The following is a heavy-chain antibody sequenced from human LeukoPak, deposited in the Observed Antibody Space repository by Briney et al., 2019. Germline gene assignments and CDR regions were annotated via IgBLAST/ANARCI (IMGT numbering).Heavy chain of an antibody. CDR3: ARSRPSGWYDEYYFDY. D-gene: IGHD6-19*01. CDR2: IGTAGDT. V-gene: IGHV3-13*01. CDR1: GFTFSSYD. J-gene: IGHJ4*02. Sequence: AGSLTLSCAASGFTFSSYDMHWVRQATGKGLEWVSAIGTAGDTYYPGSVKGRFTISRENANNSSYLQMTSLRAGDTAVYYCARSRPSGWYDEYYFDYWGQGTLVTVSS.